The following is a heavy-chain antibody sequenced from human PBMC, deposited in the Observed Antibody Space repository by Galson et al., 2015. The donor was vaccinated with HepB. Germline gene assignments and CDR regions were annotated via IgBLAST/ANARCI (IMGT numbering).Heavy chain of an antibody. D-gene: IGHD3-10*01. V-gene: IGHV4-31*03. J-gene: IGHJ4*02. CDR2: IYYSGTT. Sequence: TLSLTCTVSGGSVGTGGYHWTWIRQHPGKGLEWIGYIYYSGTTSYNPSLKSRVTISAATSKNQFSLQLTSVTAADTAVYYCARTDAFFFGTGSSPFDSWGQGTLVTVSS. CDR3: ARTDAFFFGTGSSPFDS. CDR1: GGSVGTGGYH.